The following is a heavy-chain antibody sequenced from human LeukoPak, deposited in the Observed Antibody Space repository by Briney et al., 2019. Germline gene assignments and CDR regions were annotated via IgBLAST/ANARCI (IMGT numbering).Heavy chain of an antibody. CDR2: ISYDGSNK. CDR1: GFTLSSYG. D-gene: IGHD6-19*01. J-gene: IGHJ6*03. Sequence: GGSLRLSCAAYGFTLSSYGMHWVRQAPGKGLEWVAVISYDGSNKYYADSVKGRFTISRDNSKNTLYLQMNSLRAEDTAVYYCAKEGLSSGWYYTYYYYMDVWGKGTTVTVSS. CDR3: AKEGLSSGWYYTYYYYMDV. V-gene: IGHV3-30*18.